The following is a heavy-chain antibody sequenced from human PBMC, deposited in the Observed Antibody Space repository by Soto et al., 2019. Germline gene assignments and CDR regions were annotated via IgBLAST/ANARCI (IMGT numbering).Heavy chain of an antibody. V-gene: IGHV3-48*02. CDR3: VNGPRWDEDYYYGMDV. CDR1: GLSFGDYG. Sequence: EVQLVESGGGSVQPGGSLTLSCVGSGLSFGDYGMNWVRQAPGQGLEWIAYITGTSYTIDYADSVKGRFTISRDNGRNSVFLHMNSLRHDDTAVYYCVNGPRWDEDYYYGMDVWGPGTTVTVSS. CDR2: ITGTSYTI. J-gene: IGHJ6*02. D-gene: IGHD1-26*01.